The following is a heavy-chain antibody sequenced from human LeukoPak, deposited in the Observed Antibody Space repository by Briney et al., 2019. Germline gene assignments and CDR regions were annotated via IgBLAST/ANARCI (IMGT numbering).Heavy chain of an antibody. D-gene: IGHD6-19*01. CDR2: ISYSGST. V-gene: IGHV4-59*01. Sequence: SETLSLTCTVSGGSISGYYWSWIRQPPGKGLEWVGYISYSGSTNYNPSLKSRVTISVDTSKNQFSLKLSSVIAADTAIYYCARDGRAGFLFAFWGQGTLVTVSS. CDR1: GGSISGYY. J-gene: IGHJ4*02. CDR3: ARDGRAGFLFAF.